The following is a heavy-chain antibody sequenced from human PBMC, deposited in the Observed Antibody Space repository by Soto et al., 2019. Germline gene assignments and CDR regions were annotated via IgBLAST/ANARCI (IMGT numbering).Heavy chain of an antibody. J-gene: IGHJ4*02. D-gene: IGHD5-18*01. CDR2: IYYSGST. Sequence: QVQLQESGPGLVKPSETLSLTCTVSGGSISSYYWSWIRQPPGKGLEWIGYIYYSGSTKYNPSLKTRLTLSVATSKNQFPLKRNSVTAADTHVYYCARGRGDTAMAWYYWGQGTLVTVSS. CDR3: ARGRGDTAMAWYY. V-gene: IGHV4-59*01. CDR1: GGSISSYY.